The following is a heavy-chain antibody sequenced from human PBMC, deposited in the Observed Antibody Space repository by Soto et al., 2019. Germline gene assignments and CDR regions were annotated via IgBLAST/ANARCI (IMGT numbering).Heavy chain of an antibody. Sequence: ASVKVSCKASGCTFTGYYMQWVRQAPGQGLEWMGWINPNSGGTNYAQKFQGWVTMTRDTSISTAYMELSRLRSDDTAVYYCARGRGRIGYCSSTSCKETYYYYMDVWGKGTTVTVSS. V-gene: IGHV1-2*04. D-gene: IGHD2-2*01. CDR1: GCTFTGYY. CDR3: ARGRGRIGYCSSTSCKETYYYYMDV. CDR2: INPNSGGT. J-gene: IGHJ6*03.